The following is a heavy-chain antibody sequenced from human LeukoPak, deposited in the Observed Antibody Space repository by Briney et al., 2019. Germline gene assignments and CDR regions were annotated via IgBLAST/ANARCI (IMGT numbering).Heavy chain of an antibody. CDR2: IKQDGSEK. CDR1: GFPFSSFA. V-gene: IGHV3-7*01. J-gene: IGHJ4*02. Sequence: GGSLRLSCAASGFPFSSFAMSWVRQAPGKGLEWVANIKQDGSEKYYVDSVKGRFTISRDNAKNSLYLQMNSLRAEDTAVYYCARDRRGFVYWGQGTLVTVSS. CDR3: ARDRRGFVY.